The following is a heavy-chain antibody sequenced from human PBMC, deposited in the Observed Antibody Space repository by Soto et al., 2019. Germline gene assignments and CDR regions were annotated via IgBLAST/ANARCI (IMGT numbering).Heavy chain of an antibody. V-gene: IGHV1-58*01. CDR2: IVVGSGNT. CDR3: AADLGAAGTFDY. D-gene: IGHD6-13*01. Sequence: ASVKVSCKASGFTFTSSAVQWVRQARGQRLEWIGWIVVGSGNTNYAQKFQERVTITRDMSTSTAYMELSSLRSEDTAVYYCAADLGAAGTFDYWGQGTLVTVSS. J-gene: IGHJ4*02. CDR1: GFTFTSSA.